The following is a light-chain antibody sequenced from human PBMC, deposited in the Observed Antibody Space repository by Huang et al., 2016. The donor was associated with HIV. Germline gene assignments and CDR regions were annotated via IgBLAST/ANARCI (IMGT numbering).Light chain of an antibody. V-gene: IGKV3-11*01. CDR3: QQPGS. CDR1: QSVGGY. CDR2: DTS. Sequence: EIVLTQSPATLSLSPGERATLPWRASQSVGGYLAWYQQKPGQAPRLLIYDTSTRATGIPARFSGSGSETDFTLTISSLEPEDFAVYYCQQPGSFGQGTKVDIK. J-gene: IGKJ2*01.